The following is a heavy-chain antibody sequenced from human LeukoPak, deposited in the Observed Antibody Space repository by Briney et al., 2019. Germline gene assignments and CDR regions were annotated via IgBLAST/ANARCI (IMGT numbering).Heavy chain of an antibody. CDR3: ARGVGSGSFYKSNWVDP. CDR1: GGSISSGGYY. Sequence: SETLSLTCTVSGGSISSGGYYWSWIRQHPGKGLEWIGYIYYSGSTYYNPSLESRVTISVDTSKNQFSLKLSSVTAADTAVYYCARGVGSGSFYKSNWVDPWGKGTL. J-gene: IGHJ5*02. D-gene: IGHD3-10*01. V-gene: IGHV4-31*03. CDR2: IYYSGST.